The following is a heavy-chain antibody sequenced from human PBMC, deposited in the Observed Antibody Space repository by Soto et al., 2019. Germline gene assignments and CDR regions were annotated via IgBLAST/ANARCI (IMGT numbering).Heavy chain of an antibody. J-gene: IGHJ4*02. CDR3: ERETAAGYFDY. CDR2: IYYSGST. CDR1: GGSISSGGYY. Sequence: SETLSLTCTVSGGSISSGGYYWSWIRKHPGKGLEWIGYIYYSGSTYYNPSLKSRVTISVDTSKNQFSLKLSSVTAADTAVYYCERETAAGYFDYWGQGTLVNVSS. V-gene: IGHV4-31*03.